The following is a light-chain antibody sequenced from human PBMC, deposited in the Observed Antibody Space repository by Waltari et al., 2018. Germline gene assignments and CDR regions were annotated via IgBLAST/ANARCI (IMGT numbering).Light chain of an antibody. J-gene: IGKJ1*01. CDR1: QDIRND. CDR2: AAS. CDR3: LQYNGYPWT. Sequence: DIQMTQSPSSLSASVGDRVTITCRASQDIRNDLGWYQQQPGKAPKRLIYAASSLQSGVPARFSGSGSGTGFTLTISSLQPEDFASYYCLQYNGYPWTFGQGTKVEIK. V-gene: IGKV1-17*01.